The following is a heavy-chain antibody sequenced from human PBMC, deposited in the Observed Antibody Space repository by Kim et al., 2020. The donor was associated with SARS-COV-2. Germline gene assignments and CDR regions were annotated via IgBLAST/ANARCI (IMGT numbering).Heavy chain of an antibody. J-gene: IGHJ4*02. CDR1: GGSISSSNW. D-gene: IGHD3-22*01. CDR2: IYHSGST. Sequence: SETLSLTCAVSGGSISSSNWWSWVRQPPGKGLEWIGEIYHSGSTNYNPSLKSRVTISVDKSKNQFSLKLSSVTAADTAVYYCASIYRDYYDSSGDYWGQGTLVTVSS. V-gene: IGHV4-4*02. CDR3: ASIYRDYYDSSGDY.